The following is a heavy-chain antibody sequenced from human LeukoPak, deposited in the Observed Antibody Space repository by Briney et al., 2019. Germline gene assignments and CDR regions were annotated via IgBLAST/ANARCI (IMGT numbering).Heavy chain of an antibody. V-gene: IGHV5-51*01. CDR2: VYPGDSNT. CDR1: GYTFLNYW. J-gene: IGHJ4*02. Sequence: GESLKISCEASGYTFLNYWIGWVRQMPGKGLEWMAIVYPGDSNTKISPAFQGHVTTSVDTSTDTAYLQWNSLKASDTAIYYCARRERYFAGGRYFDYWGRGTLVTVSS. CDR3: ARRERYFAGGRYFDY. D-gene: IGHD3-9*01.